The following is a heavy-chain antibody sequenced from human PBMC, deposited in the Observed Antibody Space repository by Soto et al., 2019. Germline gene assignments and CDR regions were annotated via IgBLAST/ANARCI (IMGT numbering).Heavy chain of an antibody. V-gene: IGHV3-21*04. J-gene: IGHJ5*02. CDR2: ISDNYV. CDR1: GFTFSSYS. Sequence: LRLSCAASGFTFSSYSMNWVRQAPGKGLEWVSSISDNYVYYADSVKGRFTISRDNSRNTVYLQMNSLRGDDTALYYCVKNSGWFNTWGQGALVTVSS. CDR3: VKNSGWFNT. D-gene: IGHD3-10*01.